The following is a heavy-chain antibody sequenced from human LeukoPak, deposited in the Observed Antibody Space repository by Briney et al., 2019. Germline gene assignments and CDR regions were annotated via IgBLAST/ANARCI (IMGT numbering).Heavy chain of an antibody. CDR3: AREGYYGSGSPPSLYFDY. J-gene: IGHJ4*02. Sequence: AGGSLRLSCAASGFTFRNYVINWVRQAPGKGLEWVAVTSSDLNVKLYADSVKGRFTISRDNSRSTLYLQMNSLRPEDTAIYYCAREGYYGSGSPPSLYFDYWGQGTLVTVSS. CDR1: GFTFRNYV. D-gene: IGHD3-10*01. V-gene: IGHV3-30-3*01. CDR2: TSSDLNVK.